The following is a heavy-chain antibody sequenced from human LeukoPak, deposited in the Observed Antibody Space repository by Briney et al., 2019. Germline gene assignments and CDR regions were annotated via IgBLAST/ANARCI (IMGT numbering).Heavy chain of an antibody. CDR1: GFTFSDYY. V-gene: IGHV4-31*02. CDR3: ARSGSSTSCYLDY. D-gene: IGHD2-2*01. CDR2: IYYSGST. Sequence: LRLSCAASGFTFSDYYWSWIRQHPGKGLEWIGYIYYSGSTYYNPSLKSRVTISVDTSKNQFSLKLSSVTAADTAVYYCARSGSSTSCYLDYWGQGTLVTVSS. J-gene: IGHJ4*02.